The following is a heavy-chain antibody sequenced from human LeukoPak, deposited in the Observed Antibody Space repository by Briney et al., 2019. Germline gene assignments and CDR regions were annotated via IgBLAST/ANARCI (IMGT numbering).Heavy chain of an antibody. V-gene: IGHV4-59*12. CDR1: GGSISSYY. D-gene: IGHD3-22*01. Sequence: SETLSLTCTVSGGSISSYYWSWIRQPPGKGLEWIGYIYYSGSTNYNPSLKSRVTISVDTSKNQFSLKLTSVTAADTAVYYCARDQYDSSGYYYFDYWGQGTLVTVSS. CDR2: IYYSGST. J-gene: IGHJ4*02. CDR3: ARDQYDSSGYYYFDY.